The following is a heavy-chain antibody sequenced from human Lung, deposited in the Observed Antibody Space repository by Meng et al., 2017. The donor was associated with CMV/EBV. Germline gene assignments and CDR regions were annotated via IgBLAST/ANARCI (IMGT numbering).Heavy chain of an antibody. J-gene: IGHJ4*02. CDR2: IYSGGST. CDR3: ARDSQGHFDY. CDR1: GLTVSSNY. V-gene: IGHV3-53*01. Sequence: RLSCAASGLTVSSNYMNWVRQAPGKGLEWVSVIYSGGSTYYADSVKGRFTISRDNSKNTLYLQMNSLRAEDTAVYYCARDSQGHFDYWGQGTLVTVSS.